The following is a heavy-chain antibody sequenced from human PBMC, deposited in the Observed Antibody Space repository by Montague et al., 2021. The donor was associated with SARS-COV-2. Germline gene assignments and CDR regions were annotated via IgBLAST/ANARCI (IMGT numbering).Heavy chain of an antibody. CDR3: ARTSASSDY. J-gene: IGHJ4*02. CDR1: GDSVPRNSAA. CDR2: TYYRSKWYN. D-gene: IGHD1-26*01. V-gene: IGHV6-1*01. Sequence: CAISGDSVPRNSAAWNWISQSPSRGLEWLGRTYYRSKWYNDYAVSVKSRITIDPDTSKNQISLQLNSVTPEDTAVYYCARTSASSDYWGQGTLVTVSS.